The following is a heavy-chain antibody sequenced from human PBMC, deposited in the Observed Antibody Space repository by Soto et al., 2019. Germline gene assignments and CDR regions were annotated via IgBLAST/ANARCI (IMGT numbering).Heavy chain of an antibody. CDR2: INPANGNT. J-gene: IGHJ4*02. CDR1: GYIFSTYS. D-gene: IGHD6-19*01. CDR3: ARERDTSGWETFDY. Sequence: GASVNVSCKASGYIFSTYSMHWVRQAPGQRLECMGWINPANGNTEYSQKFQGRVTFTGDTSASTVYMELSSLRSEDTAVFYCARERDTSGWETFDYWGQGTLVTVSS. V-gene: IGHV1-3*01.